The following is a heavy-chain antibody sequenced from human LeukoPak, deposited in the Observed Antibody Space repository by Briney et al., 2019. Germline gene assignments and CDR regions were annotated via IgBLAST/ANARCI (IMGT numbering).Heavy chain of an antibody. D-gene: IGHD3-22*01. CDR1: GGSFSGYY. CDR2: IYYSGST. J-gene: IGHJ5*02. Sequence: SETLSLTCAVYGGSFSGYYWSWIRQPPGKGLEWIGYIYYSGSTNYNPSLKSRVTISVDTSKNQFSLKLSSVTAADTAVYYCARDFSDSSGYYYNWFDPWGQGTLVTVSS. V-gene: IGHV4-59*01. CDR3: ARDFSDSSGYYYNWFDP.